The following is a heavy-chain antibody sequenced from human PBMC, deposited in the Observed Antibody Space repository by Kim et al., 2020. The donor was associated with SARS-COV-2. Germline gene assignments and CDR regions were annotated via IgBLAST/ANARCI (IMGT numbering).Heavy chain of an antibody. J-gene: IGHJ3*02. Sequence: GGSLRLSCAASGFTLSGSTVHWVRQASGKGLEWVGRIRSNANSYATAYAASVKNRFTISRDDSKNTAYLQMNSLKTEDTAVYYCARVNPIAGGWYDAFDIWGQGTMGTVSS. CDR3: ARVNPIAGGWYDAFDI. D-gene: IGHD6-19*01. CDR1: GFTLSGST. V-gene: IGHV3-73*01. CDR2: IRSNANSYAT.